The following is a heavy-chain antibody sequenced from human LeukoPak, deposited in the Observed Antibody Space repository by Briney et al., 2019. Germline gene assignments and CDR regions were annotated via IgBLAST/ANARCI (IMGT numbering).Heavy chain of an antibody. CDR1: GYSFTSYD. CDR3: AREVSSTRKCYYYGMDV. J-gene: IGHJ6*02. CDR2: MNPNSGNT. D-gene: IGHD2-2*01. Sequence: ASVKVSCKASGYSFTSYDINWVRQATGQGLEWTGWMNPNSGNTGYAQKFQGRVTMTRNTSISTAYMELSSLRSEDTAVYYCAREVSSTRKCYYYGMDVWGQGTTVTVSS. V-gene: IGHV1-8*01.